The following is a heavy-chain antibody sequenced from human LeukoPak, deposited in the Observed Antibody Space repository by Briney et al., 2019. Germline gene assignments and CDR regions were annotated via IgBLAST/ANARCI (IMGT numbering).Heavy chain of an antibody. D-gene: IGHD1-26*01. CDR3: ARDWKYSGSYYEVFEGNYFDY. Sequence: PSETLSLTCTVSGGSISSSSYYGGWIRQPPGKGLEWIGSIYNSASTYYNPSLKSRVTISVDTSKNQFSLKLSSVTAADTAVYYCARDWKYSGSYYEVFEGNYFDYWGQGTLVTVSS. CDR1: GGSISSSSYY. V-gene: IGHV4-39*02. J-gene: IGHJ4*02. CDR2: IYNSAST.